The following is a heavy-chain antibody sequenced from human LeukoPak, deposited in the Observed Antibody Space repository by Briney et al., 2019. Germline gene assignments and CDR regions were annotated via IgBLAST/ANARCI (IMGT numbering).Heavy chain of an antibody. CDR2: IIPILGIA. CDR3: ARMTNYYYDSSGYIAFDI. Sequence: GASVKVSCKASGGTFSSYTISWVRQAPGQGLEWMGRIIPILGIANYAQKFQGRVTITADKSTSTAYMELSILRSEDTAVYYCARMTNYYYDSSGYIAFDIWGQGTMVTVSS. D-gene: IGHD3-22*01. CDR1: GGTFSSYT. V-gene: IGHV1-69*02. J-gene: IGHJ3*02.